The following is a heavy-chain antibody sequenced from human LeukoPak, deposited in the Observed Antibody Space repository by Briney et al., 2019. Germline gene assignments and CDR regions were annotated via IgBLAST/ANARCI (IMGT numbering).Heavy chain of an antibody. CDR1: GFTLSRST. D-gene: IGHD3-22*01. Sequence: GGSLRLSCAASGFTLSRSTLNWVRQAPGKGLDWASYISISGTIIYYADSVKGRFTSSRDNAKNSLYLQMNSLRAEDTAVYYCARETRYDESFDVWGQGTMVTVSS. J-gene: IGHJ3*01. CDR2: ISISGTII. V-gene: IGHV3-48*01. CDR3: ARETRYDESFDV.